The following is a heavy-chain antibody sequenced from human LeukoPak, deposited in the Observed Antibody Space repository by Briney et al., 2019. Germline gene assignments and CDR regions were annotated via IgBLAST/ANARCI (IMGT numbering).Heavy chain of an antibody. CDR2: ISPSGDST. D-gene: IGHD5-24*01. Sequence: GGSLRLSCAASGFTFNNYAMNWVRQAPGNGLEWVSHISPSGDSTYYADSVKGRFTISRDSSKNTLSLQMNSLRAEDTAVYYCTRDSPWLPDPYWGQGSLVTVSS. J-gene: IGHJ4*02. CDR3: TRDSPWLPDPY. CDR1: GFTFNNYA. V-gene: IGHV3-23*01.